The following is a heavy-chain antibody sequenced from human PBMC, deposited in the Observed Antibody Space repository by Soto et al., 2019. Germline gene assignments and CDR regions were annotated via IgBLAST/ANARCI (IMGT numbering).Heavy chain of an antibody. Sequence: ASVKVSCKASGYTFTGYYMHWVRQAPGQGLEWMGWINPNSGGTNYAQKFQGWVTMTRDTSISTAYMELSRLRSDDTAVYYCARALRIAAPTHPGSHYYYYYMDVWGKGTTVTVSS. CDR3: ARALRIAAPTHPGSHYYYYYMDV. CDR2: INPNSGGT. D-gene: IGHD6-6*01. J-gene: IGHJ6*03. CDR1: GYTFTGYY. V-gene: IGHV1-2*04.